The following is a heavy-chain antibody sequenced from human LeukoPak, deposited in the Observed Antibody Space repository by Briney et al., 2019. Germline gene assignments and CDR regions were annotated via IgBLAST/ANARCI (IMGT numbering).Heavy chain of an antibody. CDR1: GFTFSDYY. CDR3: ARDATRGGDNDY. D-gene: IGHD2-21*02. CDR2: ISGSGGST. J-gene: IGHJ4*02. V-gene: IGHV3-11*04. Sequence: PGGSLRLSCAASGFTFSDYYMSWIRQAPGKGLEWVSAISGSGGSTYYADSVKGRFTISRDNAKNSLYLQMNSLRAEDTAVYYCARDATRGGDNDYWGQGTRVIVSS.